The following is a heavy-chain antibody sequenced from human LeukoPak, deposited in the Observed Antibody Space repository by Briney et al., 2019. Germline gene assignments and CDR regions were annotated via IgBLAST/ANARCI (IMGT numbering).Heavy chain of an antibody. CDR3: VRGVGVSRFNYFDP. CDR2: IWYDASNK. J-gene: IGHJ5*02. V-gene: IGHV3-33*01. Sequence: GGSLTLSCAASGFTFSSFGMHWVRQAPGKGLEWVAVIWYDASNKYYADSVKGRFTISRDNSKNKLFLQMHSLRDDDTAVYYCVRGVGVSRFNYFDPWGQGTLVIVSS. CDR1: GFTFSSFG. D-gene: IGHD6-13*01.